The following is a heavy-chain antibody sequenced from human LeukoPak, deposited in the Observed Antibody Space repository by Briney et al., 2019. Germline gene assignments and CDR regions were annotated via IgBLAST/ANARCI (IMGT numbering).Heavy chain of an antibody. V-gene: IGHV3-74*01. D-gene: IGHD3-10*01. CDR3: VRDRGGLPIVY. J-gene: IGHJ4*02. CDR2: MNSDGSST. Sequence: QPGGSLRLSCAASGFTFSSSWMHWVRQAPGKGLVWVSRMNSDGSSTGYADSVKGRFTISRDNAKNTLYLQMKSLRAEDTAVYYCVRDRGGLPIVYWGQGSLVTVSS. CDR1: GFTFSSSW.